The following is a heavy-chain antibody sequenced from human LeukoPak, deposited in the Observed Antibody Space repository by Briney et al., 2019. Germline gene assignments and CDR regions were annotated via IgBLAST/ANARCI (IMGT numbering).Heavy chain of an antibody. CDR2: MFYSGTT. Sequence: PSETLSLTCTVSGGSISSYYWSWTRQAPGKGLEWVGYMFYSGTTNYNPSLKSRVTISVDTSKNQFSLKLSSVTAADTAVYYCARHGGCSGGSCYSASYYGMDVWGQGTTVTVSS. CDR1: GGSISSYY. D-gene: IGHD2-15*01. J-gene: IGHJ6*02. CDR3: ARHGGCSGGSCYSASYYGMDV. V-gene: IGHV4-59*08.